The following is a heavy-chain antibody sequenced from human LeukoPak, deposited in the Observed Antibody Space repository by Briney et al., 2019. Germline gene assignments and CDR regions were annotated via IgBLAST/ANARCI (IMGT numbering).Heavy chain of an antibody. Sequence: GRSLRLSCAASGFTFSSYGMHWVRQAPGKGLEWVAFIRYDGSNKYYADSVKGRFTISRDNSKNTLYLQMNSLRAEDTAVYYCAKGQLWLSGYWGQGTLVTVSS. J-gene: IGHJ4*02. CDR3: AKGQLWLSGY. V-gene: IGHV3-30*02. CDR2: IRYDGSNK. D-gene: IGHD5-18*01. CDR1: GFTFSSYG.